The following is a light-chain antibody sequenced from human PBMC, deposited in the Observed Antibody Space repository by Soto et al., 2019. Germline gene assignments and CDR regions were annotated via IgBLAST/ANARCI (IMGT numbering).Light chain of an antibody. CDR2: AAS. CDR1: QSISSY. Sequence: DIQMTQSPSSLSASVGDRVTITCRASQSISSYLNWYQQNSGKAPKLLIYAASSLQSGVPSRFSGSGSGTDFTLTISSLQPEDFATYYCQQSYSTPVTFGQGTKVEIK. V-gene: IGKV1-39*01. CDR3: QQSYSTPVT. J-gene: IGKJ1*01.